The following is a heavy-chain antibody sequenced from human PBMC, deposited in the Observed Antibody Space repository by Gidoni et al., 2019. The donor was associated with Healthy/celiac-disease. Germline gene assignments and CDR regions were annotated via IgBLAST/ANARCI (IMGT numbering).Heavy chain of an antibody. V-gene: IGHV4-59*01. CDR1: GGSISSYY. Sequence: QVHLQESGPGLVKPSETLSLTCTVPGGSISSYYWSWIRQPPGKGLEWIGYNYYSGSTNYNPSLKSRVTISVDTSKNQFSLKLSSVTAADTAVYYCARDRIVGATTSAFDIWGQGTMVTVSS. D-gene: IGHD1-26*01. CDR3: ARDRIVGATTSAFDI. CDR2: NYYSGST. J-gene: IGHJ3*02.